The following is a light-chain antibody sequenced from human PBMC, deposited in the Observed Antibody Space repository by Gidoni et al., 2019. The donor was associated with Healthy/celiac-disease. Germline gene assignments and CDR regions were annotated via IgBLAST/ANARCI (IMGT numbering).Light chain of an antibody. CDR2: DAS. V-gene: IGKV3-11*01. J-gene: IGKJ2*01. Sequence: EIVLTQSPSTLSLSPGERAPLPCRASQSVRSYLAWYQQKPGQAPSLLIYDASNRATGIPARFRGSGSGTDFNLTISSLEPEDFEVYYCQQRSNWTLMYTFXXXTKLEIK. CDR3: QQRSNWTLMYT. CDR1: QSVRSY.